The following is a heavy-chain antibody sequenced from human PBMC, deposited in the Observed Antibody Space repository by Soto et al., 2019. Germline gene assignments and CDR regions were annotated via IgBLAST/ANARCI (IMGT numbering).Heavy chain of an antibody. Sequence: QVQLQESGPGLVKPSQTLSLTCTVSGGSISSGGYYWSWIRQHPVKGLEWIGYIYYSGSTYYNPSIKSRVTISVDTSKNQFSLKLSSVTAADTAVYYCASLDSSSWYYFDYWGQGTLVTVSS. V-gene: IGHV4-31*03. D-gene: IGHD6-13*01. CDR1: GGSISSGGYY. CDR3: ASLDSSSWYYFDY. CDR2: IYYSGST. J-gene: IGHJ4*02.